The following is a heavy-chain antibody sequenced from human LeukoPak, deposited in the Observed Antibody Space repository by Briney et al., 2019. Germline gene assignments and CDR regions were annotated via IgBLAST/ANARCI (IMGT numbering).Heavy chain of an antibody. D-gene: IGHD3-3*01. CDR1: GGTFSSYA. CDR3: ARSSDFWSGYYRPHFDY. Sequence: ASVKVSCKASGGTFSSYAISWVRQAPGQGLEWMGGIIPIFGTANYAQKFQGRVTITTDESTCTAYMELSSLRSEDTAVYYCARSSDFWSGYYRPHFDYWGQGTLVTVSS. J-gene: IGHJ4*02. CDR2: IIPIFGTA. V-gene: IGHV1-69*05.